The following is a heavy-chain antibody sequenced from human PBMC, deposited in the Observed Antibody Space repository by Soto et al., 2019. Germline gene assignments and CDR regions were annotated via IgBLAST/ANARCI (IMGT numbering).Heavy chain of an antibody. V-gene: IGHV3-30-3*01. D-gene: IGHD3-22*01. CDR2: ISYDGSNK. CDR1: GFTFSSYA. Sequence: QVQLVESGGGVVQPGRSLRLSCAASGFTFSSYAMHWVRQAPGKGLEWVAVISYDGSNKYYADSVKDRFTISRDNSKNALSLQMNSLRAEDTAVYYCATPLGYDSRWGDYWGQGTLVTVSS. CDR3: ATPLGYDSRWGDY. J-gene: IGHJ4*02.